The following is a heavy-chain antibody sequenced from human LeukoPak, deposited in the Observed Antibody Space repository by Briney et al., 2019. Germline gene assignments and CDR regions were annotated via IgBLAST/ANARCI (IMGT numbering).Heavy chain of an antibody. D-gene: IGHD1-26*01. CDR2: INPDGGST. Sequence: GDSVKVSCKASGYIFAGYYMQWVRQAPGQGLEWMGIINPDGGSTSYARKFQDRVTMTRETSTSTVYMELSSLRSEDTAVYYCVRPPSGKDKRHDVLDVWGQGAVVTVSS. J-gene: IGHJ3*01. V-gene: IGHV1-46*01. CDR3: VRPPSGKDKRHDVLDV. CDR1: GYIFAGYY.